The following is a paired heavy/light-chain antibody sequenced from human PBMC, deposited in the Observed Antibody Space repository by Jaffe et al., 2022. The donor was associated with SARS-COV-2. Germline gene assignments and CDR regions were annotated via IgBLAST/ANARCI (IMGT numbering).Heavy chain of an antibody. CDR2: IGATGGTT. CDR1: GFIFSTYA. Sequence: EVQLLESGGGLVQPGGSLRLSCATSGFIFSTYAMSWVRQAPGKGLEWVSGIGATGGTTYYADSVKGRFTISRDNSKNTLYLQMNSLRAEDTAVYYCAKVSSTMAASWGQGTLVTVSS. V-gene: IGHV3-23*01. J-gene: IGHJ5*02. CDR3: AKVSSTMAAS. D-gene: IGHD3-10*01.
Light chain of an antibody. CDR2: AAS. CDR1: QSISNY. J-gene: IGKJ2*01. CDR3: QQSYSTLIYT. V-gene: IGKV1-39*01. Sequence: DIQMTQSPSSLSASVGDRVTITCRASQSISNYLNWYQQKPGKAPKVLIYAASTLQSGVPSRFSGSGSGTDFTLTISSLQPEDFATYYCQQSYSTLIYTFGQGTKLEIK.